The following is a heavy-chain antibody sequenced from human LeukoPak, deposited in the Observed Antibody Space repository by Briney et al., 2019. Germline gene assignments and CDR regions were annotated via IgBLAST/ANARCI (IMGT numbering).Heavy chain of an antibody. CDR1: GGSISSYC. CDR3: ARGTPYYDFWSGLAADY. CDR2: IYYSGST. J-gene: IGHJ4*02. Sequence: SETLSLTCTVSGGSISSYCWSWLRQPPGKGLEWIGYIYYSGSTNCNPSLKSRVTISVDTSKNQFSLKLSSVTAADTAVYYCARGTPYYDFWSGLAADYWGQGTLVTVSS. D-gene: IGHD3-3*01. V-gene: IGHV4-59*01.